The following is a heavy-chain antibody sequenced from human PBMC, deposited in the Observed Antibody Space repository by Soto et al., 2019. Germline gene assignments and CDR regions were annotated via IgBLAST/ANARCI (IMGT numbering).Heavy chain of an antibody. Sequence: SVKVSCKASGGTFSSYAISWVRQAPGQGLEWMGGIIPIFGTANYAQKFQGRVTITADESTSTAYMELSSLRSEDTAVYYCARGDSGAIYSSGWYYFDYWGQGTLVTVSS. V-gene: IGHV1-69*13. J-gene: IGHJ4*02. D-gene: IGHD6-19*01. CDR1: GGTFSSYA. CDR2: IIPIFGTA. CDR3: ARGDSGAIYSSGWYYFDY.